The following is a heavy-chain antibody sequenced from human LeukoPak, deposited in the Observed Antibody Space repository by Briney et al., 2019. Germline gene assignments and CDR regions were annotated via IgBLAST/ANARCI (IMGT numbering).Heavy chain of an antibody. Sequence: GGSLRLSCAASGFTFSSYNMNWVRQAPGKGLEWVSAISGSGGSTYYADSVKGRFTISRDNSKNTLYLQMNSLRAEDTALYYCARGGSYGGYHSYWGQGTLVTVSS. CDR1: GFTFSSYN. CDR2: ISGSGGST. J-gene: IGHJ4*02. CDR3: ARGGSYGGYHSY. D-gene: IGHD4-23*01. V-gene: IGHV3-23*01.